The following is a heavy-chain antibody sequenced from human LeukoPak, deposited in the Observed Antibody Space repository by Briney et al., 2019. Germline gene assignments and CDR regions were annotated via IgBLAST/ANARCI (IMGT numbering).Heavy chain of an antibody. J-gene: IGHJ4*02. CDR3: ARALLWFGELFES. V-gene: IGHV3-30*02. Sequence: GGSLRLSCAASGFGFSSYGMHWVRQAPGKGLEWVAFIRYDGRNTYYADSVKGRFTISRDNSKNTLYLQMNSLRVEDTAVYYCARALLWFGELFESWGQGTLVTVSS. CDR1: GFGFSSYG. D-gene: IGHD3-10*01. CDR2: IRYDGRNT.